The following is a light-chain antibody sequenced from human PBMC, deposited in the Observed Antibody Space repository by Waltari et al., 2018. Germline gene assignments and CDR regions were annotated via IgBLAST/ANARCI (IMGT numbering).Light chain of an antibody. CDR1: SSDIGVYNY. J-gene: IGLJ3*02. Sequence: QSALTQPASVSGSPGQSISISCTGTSSDIGVYNYVSWYQQHPGKAPKLMIYEVSNRPSGVSNRFSGSKSDHTASLTISGLQPEDDADYDCSSYTSSITWVFGGGTKLTVL. V-gene: IGLV2-14*01. CDR3: SSYTSSITWV. CDR2: EVS.